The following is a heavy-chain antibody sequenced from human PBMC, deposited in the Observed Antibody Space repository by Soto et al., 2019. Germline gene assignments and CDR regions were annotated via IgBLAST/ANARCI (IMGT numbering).Heavy chain of an antibody. Sequence: ASVKVSCKASGYTFTSYAMHWVRQAPGQRLEWMGWINAGNGNTKYSQKFQGRVTITRDTSASTAYMELSSLRSEDTAVYYCARAVTMIVVNFDYWGQGTMVTVYS. CDR1: GYTFTSYA. CDR2: INAGNGNT. CDR3: ARAVTMIVVNFDY. V-gene: IGHV1-3*01. D-gene: IGHD3-22*01. J-gene: IGHJ4*02.